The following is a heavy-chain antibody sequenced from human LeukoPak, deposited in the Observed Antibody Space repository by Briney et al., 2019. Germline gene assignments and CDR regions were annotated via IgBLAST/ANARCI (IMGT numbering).Heavy chain of an antibody. CDR2: ISYDGSSK. J-gene: IGHJ5*02. D-gene: IGHD6-19*01. V-gene: IGHV3-30-3*01. CDR1: GFTFSSYA. Sequence: PGGSLRLSCAASGFTFSSYAFHWVRQAPGKGLEWVAVISYDGSSKYYADSVEGRFTISRDNLKNTLYLQMNSLRIEDTAVYYCARDQSAGYSSSGSSSWGRLGSWGQGTLVTVSS. CDR3: ARDQSAGYSSSGSSSWGRLGS.